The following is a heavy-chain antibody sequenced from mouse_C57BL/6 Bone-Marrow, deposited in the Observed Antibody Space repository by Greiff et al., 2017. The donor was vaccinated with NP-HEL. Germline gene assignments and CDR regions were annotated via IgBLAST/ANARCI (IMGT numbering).Heavy chain of an antibody. D-gene: IGHD2-3*01. V-gene: IGHV1-22*01. CDR1: GYTFTDYN. CDR3: AREGYDGYYDAMDY. J-gene: IGHJ4*01. CDR2: INPNNGGT. Sequence: ELQLQQSGPELVKPGASVKMSCKASGYTFTDYNMHWVKQSHGKSLEWIGYINPNNGGTSYNQKFKGKATLTVNKSSSTAYMELRSLTSDDSAVYYCAREGYDGYYDAMDYWGQGTSVTVSS.